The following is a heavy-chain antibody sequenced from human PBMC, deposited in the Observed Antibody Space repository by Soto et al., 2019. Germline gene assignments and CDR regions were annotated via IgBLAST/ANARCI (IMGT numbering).Heavy chain of an antibody. CDR3: ARDLAKGGGSEGFDY. CDR2: INPKSGGT. D-gene: IGHD1-26*01. Sequence: ASVKVSCKASRYTFTVYYMHWVRQAPGQGLEWMGWINPKSGGTMYPQKFQGRVTMTWDTSISTAYMALTRLRSDDTAVYYCARDLAKGGGSEGFDYWGQGTLVTVSS. J-gene: IGHJ4*02. CDR1: RYTFTVYY. V-gene: IGHV1-2*02.